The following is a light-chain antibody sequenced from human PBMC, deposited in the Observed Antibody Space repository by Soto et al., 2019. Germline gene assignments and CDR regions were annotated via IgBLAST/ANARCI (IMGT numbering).Light chain of an antibody. CDR1: QSISSW. CDR2: DAS. Sequence: DIQMTQSPSTLSASVGDRVTITCRASQSISSWLAWYQQKPGKAPQLLIYDASSLESGVPSRFSGSGSGSEFSLTISSLQPDDFATYYCQEYNSNSYTFGQGNKLEI. V-gene: IGKV1-5*01. J-gene: IGKJ2*01. CDR3: QEYNSNSYT.